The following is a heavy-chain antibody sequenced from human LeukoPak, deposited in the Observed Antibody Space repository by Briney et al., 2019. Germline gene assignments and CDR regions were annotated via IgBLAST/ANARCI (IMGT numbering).Heavy chain of an antibody. Sequence: PGRSLRLSCAASGFTFSSYGMHWVRQAPGKGLEWVAVISYDGSNKYYADSVKGRFTISRDNSKNTLYLQMNSLRDEDTAVYYCAKEPKTCITIFSPPYYYYYGMDVWGKGTTVTVSS. J-gene: IGHJ6*04. CDR1: GFTFSSYG. D-gene: IGHD3-9*01. CDR3: AKEPKTCITIFSPPYYYYYGMDV. CDR2: ISYDGSNK. V-gene: IGHV3-30*18.